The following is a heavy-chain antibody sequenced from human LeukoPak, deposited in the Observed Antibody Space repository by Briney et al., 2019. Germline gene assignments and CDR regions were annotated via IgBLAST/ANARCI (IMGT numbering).Heavy chain of an antibody. D-gene: IGHD5-24*01. Sequence: GSVQVSCKVSGYSLTDLSIHWVRQAPGKGLEWMGGFDPDDGETIYAQKFQGRVTMTEDTSADIAYMELSSLKSEDTALYYCARIDRGGYNFPFYFDYWGQGTLVTVSS. CDR1: GYSLTDLS. CDR3: ARIDRGGYNFPFYFDY. CDR2: FDPDDGET. J-gene: IGHJ4*02. V-gene: IGHV1-24*01.